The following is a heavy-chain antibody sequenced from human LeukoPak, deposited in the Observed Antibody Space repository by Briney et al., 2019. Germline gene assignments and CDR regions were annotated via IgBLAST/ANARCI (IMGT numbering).Heavy chain of an antibody. V-gene: IGHV3-7*01. CDR1: GFTFSNYW. J-gene: IGHJ4*02. CDR3: ARRATTERGHSYGLDY. Sequence: PGRSLRLSCAASGFTFSNYWMSWVRQAPGKGLEWVANIKQDGSEKYYVDSVKGRFTISRDNAKNSLYLQMNSLRAEDTAVYYCARRATTERGHSYGLDYWGQGTLVTVSS. CDR2: IKQDGSEK. D-gene: IGHD5-18*01.